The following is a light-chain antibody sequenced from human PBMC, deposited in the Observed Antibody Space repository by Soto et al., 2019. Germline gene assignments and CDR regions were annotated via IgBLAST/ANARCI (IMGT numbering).Light chain of an antibody. CDR3: SSYTSSNTLVV. V-gene: IGLV2-14*01. CDR1: SSDVGGHNY. Sequence: QSALTQPASVSGSPGQSITISCTGTSSDVGGHNYVSWYQQHPGNAPKLMIYEVSNRPSGVSNRFSGSKSGNTASLTISGLQAEDEADYYCSSYTSSNTLVVFGGGTKLTVL. J-gene: IGLJ2*01. CDR2: EVS.